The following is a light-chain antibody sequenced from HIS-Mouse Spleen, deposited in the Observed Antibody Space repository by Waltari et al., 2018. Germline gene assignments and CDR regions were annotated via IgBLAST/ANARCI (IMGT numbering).Light chain of an antibody. V-gene: IGKV3D-7*01. CDR3: QQDYNLPRLT. CDR1: HSVSSSY. J-gene: IGKJ4*01. CDR2: GAS. Sequence: EIVMTQSPATLSLSPGERATLSCRASHSVSSSYLSWYQQKPGQAPRLLIYGASTRATGIPARFSGSGSGTDFTLTISSLQPEDFAVYYCQQDYNLPRLTFGGGTKVEIK.